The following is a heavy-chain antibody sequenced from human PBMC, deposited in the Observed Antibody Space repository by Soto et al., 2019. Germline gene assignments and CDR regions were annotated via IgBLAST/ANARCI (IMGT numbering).Heavy chain of an antibody. Sequence: SETLSLTCTVSGGSISSYYWSWIRQPPGKGLEWVGYIYYTGTSKYNPSLKSRVTISVDSSKNQFSLKLDSVTAADTAVYYCARLGGYYQAFDNWGQGTLVTVAS. CDR3: ARLGGYYQAFDN. CDR1: GGSISSYY. CDR2: IYYTGTS. J-gene: IGHJ4*02. V-gene: IGHV4-59*08. D-gene: IGHD3-3*01.